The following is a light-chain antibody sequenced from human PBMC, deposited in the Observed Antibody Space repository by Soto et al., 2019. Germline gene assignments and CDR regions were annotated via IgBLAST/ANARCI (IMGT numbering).Light chain of an antibody. J-gene: IGKJ5*01. CDR3: MQGLQNLS. V-gene: IGKV2-28*01. CDR1: QSLLHNNRYSY. Sequence: DIVVTQSPLSLPVTPGEPASISCRSSQSLLHNNRYSYLDWYLQKPGQSPQLLIYLGSNRAPGVPGRFSGNGSGTDFTLQINRVEAEDVGVYYCMQGLQNLSFGQGTRLEIK. CDR2: LGS.